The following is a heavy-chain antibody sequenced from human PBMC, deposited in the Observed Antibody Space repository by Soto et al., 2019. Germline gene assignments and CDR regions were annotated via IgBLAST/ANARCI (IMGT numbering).Heavy chain of an antibody. Sequence: SVKVSCKASGVTFSSYGISWVRQAPLQGLEWMGGIIPIFGTPNYAQKFQGRVTITADESTSTAYVELTSLRSEDTAVYYCARDTGIAAAGTVMDVWGQGTTVTVSS. CDR1: GVTFSSYG. V-gene: IGHV1-69*13. D-gene: IGHD6-13*01. CDR2: IIPIFGTP. CDR3: ARDTGIAAAGTVMDV. J-gene: IGHJ6*01.